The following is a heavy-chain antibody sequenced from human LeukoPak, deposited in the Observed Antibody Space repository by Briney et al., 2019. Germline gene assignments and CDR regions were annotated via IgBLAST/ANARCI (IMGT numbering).Heavy chain of an antibody. CDR2: MNPNSGNT. Sequence: ASVKVSCKASGYTFTSYDINWVRQATGQGLEWMGWMNPNSGNTGYAQKFQGRATMTRNTSISTAYMELSSLRSEDTAVYYCARGTPTWIQLKYGMDVWGQGTTVTVSS. CDR3: ARGTPTWIQLKYGMDV. CDR1: GYTFTSYD. J-gene: IGHJ6*02. V-gene: IGHV1-8*01. D-gene: IGHD5-18*01.